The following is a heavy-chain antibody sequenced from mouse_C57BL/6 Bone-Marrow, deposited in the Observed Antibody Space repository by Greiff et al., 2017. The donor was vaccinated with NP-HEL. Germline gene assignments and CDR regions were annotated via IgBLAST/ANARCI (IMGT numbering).Heavy chain of an antibody. CDR2: ISSGGSYT. CDR1: GFTFSSYG. CDR3: ATNYYGSSLGY. Sequence: EVHLVESGGDLVKPGGSLKLSCAASGFTFSSYGMSWVRQTPDKRLEWVATISSGGSYTYYPDSVKGRFTISRDNAKNTLYLQMSSLKSEDTAMYYCATNYYGSSLGYWGQGTTLTVSS. J-gene: IGHJ2*01. D-gene: IGHD1-1*01. V-gene: IGHV5-6*01.